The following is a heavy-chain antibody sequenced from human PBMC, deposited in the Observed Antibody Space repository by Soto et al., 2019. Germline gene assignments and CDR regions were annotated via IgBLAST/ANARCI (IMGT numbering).Heavy chain of an antibody. J-gene: IGHJ4*01. Sequence: QPGGSLRLSCAASGFTFSSYGMHWVRQAPGKGLEWVAVIWYDGSNKYYADSAKGRFTISIDNSKNTLYLQMNSLRAEDTAVYYYARKNYYNSSGYFDYWGHGHLVTVSS. CDR1: GFTFSSYG. D-gene: IGHD3-22*01. V-gene: IGHV3-33*01. CDR3: ARKNYYNSSGYFDY. CDR2: IWYDGSNK.